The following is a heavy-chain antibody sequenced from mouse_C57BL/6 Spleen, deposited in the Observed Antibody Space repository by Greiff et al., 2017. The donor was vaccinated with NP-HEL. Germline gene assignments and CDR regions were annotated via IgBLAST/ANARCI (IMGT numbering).Heavy chain of an antibody. CDR2: ISSGGSYT. CDR3: ARDYDYDQESYYYAMDY. J-gene: IGHJ4*01. V-gene: IGHV5-6*01. CDR1: GFTFSSYG. Sequence: EVHLVESGGDLVKPGGSLKLSCAASGFTFSSYGMSCVRQTPDKRLEWVATISSGGSYTYYPDSVKGRFTISRDNAKNTLYLQMSSLKSEDTAMYYCARDYDYDQESYYYAMDYWGQGTSVTVSS. D-gene: IGHD2-4*01.